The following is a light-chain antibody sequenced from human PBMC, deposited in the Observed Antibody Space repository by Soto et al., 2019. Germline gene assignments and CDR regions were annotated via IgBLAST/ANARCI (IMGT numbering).Light chain of an antibody. CDR1: QGSSSL. Sequence: DIQMTQSPSSVSASVGDRVTITCRASQGSSSLLAWYQQKPGKAPKLLIYAASSLQSGVPSRFSGSGSWTDFTLTISSLQPADFATYYCQQANSFLALTFGGGTKVEIK. CDR2: AAS. V-gene: IGKV1-12*01. J-gene: IGKJ4*01. CDR3: QQANSFLALT.